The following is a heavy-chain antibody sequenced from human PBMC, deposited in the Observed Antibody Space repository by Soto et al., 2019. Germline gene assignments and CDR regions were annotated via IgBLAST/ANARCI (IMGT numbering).Heavy chain of an antibody. D-gene: IGHD2-15*01. Sequence: QTLSLTCAISGDSVSSNSAAWNWIRQSPSRGLEWLGRTYYRSKWYNDYAVSVKSRITINPDTSKNQFSLQLNSVTPEDTAVYYCARDPIDCSGGSCYSRCFDYRGQGTLVTVSS. J-gene: IGHJ4*02. CDR3: ARDPIDCSGGSCYSRCFDY. V-gene: IGHV6-1*01. CDR1: GDSVSSNSAA. CDR2: TYYRSKWYN.